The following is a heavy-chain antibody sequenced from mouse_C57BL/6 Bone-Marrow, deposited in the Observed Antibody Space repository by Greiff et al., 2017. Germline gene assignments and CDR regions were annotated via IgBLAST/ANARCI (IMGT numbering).Heavy chain of an antibody. D-gene: IGHD6-5*01. CDR3: ARAYDAMAY. CDR1: GYTFTDYY. CDR2: INPNTGGT. V-gene: IGHV1-26*01. J-gene: IGHJ4*01. Sequence: VQLQQSGPELVKPGASVKISCKASGYTFTDYYMHWVKQSHGQSLEWIGVINPNTGGTSYNQKFKGKATLTVDKSSSTSYLELRSLTSEDSAVYYCARAYDAMAYWGQGTSVTVSS.